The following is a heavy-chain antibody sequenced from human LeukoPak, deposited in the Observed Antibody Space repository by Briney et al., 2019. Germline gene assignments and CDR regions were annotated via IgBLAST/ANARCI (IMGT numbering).Heavy chain of an antibody. D-gene: IGHD4-17*01. CDR1: GGSISSGDYY. Sequence: PSETLSLTCTVSGGSISSGDYYWSWIRQPPRKGLEWIGYIYYSGSTYYNPSPKSRVTISVDTSKNQFSLKLSSVTAADTAVYYCARDLRGSRNYGDPPRFDYWGQGTLVTVSS. V-gene: IGHV4-30-4*08. CDR3: ARDLRGSRNYGDPPRFDY. J-gene: IGHJ4*02. CDR2: IYYSGST.